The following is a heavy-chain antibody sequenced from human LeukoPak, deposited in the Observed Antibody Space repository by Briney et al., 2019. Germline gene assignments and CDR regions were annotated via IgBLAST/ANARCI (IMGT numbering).Heavy chain of an antibody. D-gene: IGHD3-10*01. CDR1: GGTFSSYA. V-gene: IGHV1-69*05. J-gene: IGHJ4*02. CDR3: ARDSDYGSSFDY. CDR2: IITIFGTA. Sequence: SVKVSCKASGGTFSSYAISWVRQAPGKGLEWMGGIITIFGTANYAQKFQGRVTITTDESTSTAYMELSSLRSDDTAVYYCARDSDYGSSFDYWGQGTLVTVSS.